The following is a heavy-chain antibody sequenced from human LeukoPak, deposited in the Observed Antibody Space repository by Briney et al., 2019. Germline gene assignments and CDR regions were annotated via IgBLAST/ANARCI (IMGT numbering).Heavy chain of an antibody. J-gene: IGHJ4*02. CDR2: ISSSSSYI. CDR1: GFTFSSYS. CDR3: ARVVTHLGLPDFDY. D-gene: IGHD5-18*01. V-gene: IGHV3-21*01. Sequence: GGSLRLSCAASGFTFSSYSMNWVRQAPGKGLEWVSSISSSSSYIYYADSVKGRFTISRDNAKNSLYLQMNSLRAEDTAVYYCARVVTHLGLPDFDYWGQGTLVTVSS.